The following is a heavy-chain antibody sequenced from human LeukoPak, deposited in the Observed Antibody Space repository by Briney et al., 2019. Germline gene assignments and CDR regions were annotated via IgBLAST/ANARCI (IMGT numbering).Heavy chain of an antibody. Sequence: ASVKVSCKASGYTFTSYGISWVRQAPGQGLEWMGWISAYNGNTNYAQKLQGRVTMTTDTSTSTAYVELRSLRSDDTAVYYCARGGWFGESHNWFDPWGQGTLVTVSS. D-gene: IGHD3-10*01. V-gene: IGHV1-18*01. J-gene: IGHJ5*02. CDR1: GYTFTSYG. CDR3: ARGGWFGESHNWFDP. CDR2: ISAYNGNT.